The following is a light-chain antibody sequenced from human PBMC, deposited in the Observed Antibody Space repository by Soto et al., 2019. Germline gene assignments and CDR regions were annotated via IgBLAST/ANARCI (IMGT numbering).Light chain of an antibody. CDR2: ANT. CDR1: NSNIGAGYD. V-gene: IGLV1-40*01. J-gene: IGLJ2*01. CDR3: SSYTSSNTVI. Sequence: QSVLTQPPSVSGAPGQRVTISCTGTNSNIGAGYDVHWYQQLPGTAPKLLIYANTNRPSGVPDRFSGSKSGNTASLTISGLQTEDEADYYCSSYTSSNTVIFGGGTKLTVL.